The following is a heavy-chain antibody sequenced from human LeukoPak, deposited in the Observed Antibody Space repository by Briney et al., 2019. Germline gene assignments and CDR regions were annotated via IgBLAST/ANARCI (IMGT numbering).Heavy chain of an antibody. Sequence: GGSLRLSCAASGFTFSSYGMHWDRQAPGRGLEWVAFIRYDGSNKYYADSVKGRFTISRDNSKNTLYLQMNSLRAEDTAVYYCAKSIPYYYGSGSYEAPDYWGQGTLVTVSS. CDR1: GFTFSSYG. D-gene: IGHD3-10*01. CDR2: IRYDGSNK. CDR3: AKSIPYYYGSGSYEAPDY. V-gene: IGHV3-30*02. J-gene: IGHJ4*02.